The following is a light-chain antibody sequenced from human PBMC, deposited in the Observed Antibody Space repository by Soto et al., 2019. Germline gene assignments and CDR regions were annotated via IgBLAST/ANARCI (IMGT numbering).Light chain of an antibody. CDR3: QQYGSLSWT. V-gene: IGKV3-20*01. CDR1: QSVGRSY. J-gene: IGKJ1*01. CDR2: SVS. Sequence: DIVLTQSPGTLSLSPGERATLSCRASQSVGRSYLAWYQQKPGQAPRLLISSVSKRATGIPDRFSGGGSGTDFTLTISRVEPEDFAVYYCQQYGSLSWTFGQGTKVDIK.